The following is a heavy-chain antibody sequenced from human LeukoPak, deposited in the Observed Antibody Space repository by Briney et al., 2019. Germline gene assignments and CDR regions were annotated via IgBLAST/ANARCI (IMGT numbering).Heavy chain of an antibody. CDR3: ASRAASVTLGY. CDR2: MNPSGGVA. Sequence: GASVKVSCKASGYTFSGNQVHWLRQAPGQGLEWMGRMNPSGGVANDAQKYQGRVTMTRDTSVNTAYLDLSALKSDDTAVYYGASRAASVTLGYWGQGTLVTVSS. CDR1: GYTFSGNQ. V-gene: IGHV1-2*06. D-gene: IGHD2-15*01. J-gene: IGHJ4*02.